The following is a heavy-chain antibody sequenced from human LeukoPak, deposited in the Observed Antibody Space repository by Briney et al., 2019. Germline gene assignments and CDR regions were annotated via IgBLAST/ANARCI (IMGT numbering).Heavy chain of an antibody. CDR3: AKGSYYDSSGSFYFDY. V-gene: IGHV4-34*01. Sequence: PSETLSLTCAVYGGSFSGYYWSWIRQPPGKGLEWIGEINHSGSTNYNPSLKSRVTISVDTSKNQFSLRLNSVTAADTAAYYCAKGSYYDSSGSFYFDYWGQGTLVTVSS. D-gene: IGHD3-22*01. CDR1: GGSFSGYY. CDR2: INHSGST. J-gene: IGHJ4*02.